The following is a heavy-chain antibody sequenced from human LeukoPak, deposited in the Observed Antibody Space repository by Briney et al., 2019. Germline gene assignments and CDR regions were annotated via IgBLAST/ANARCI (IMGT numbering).Heavy chain of an antibody. D-gene: IGHD1-26*01. CDR2: ISSSGSTI. V-gene: IGHV3-11*01. CDR1: GFTFSDYY. Sequence: KPGGSLRLSRAASGFTFSDYYMSWIRQAPGKGLEWVSYISSSGSTIYYADSVKGRFTISRDNAKNSLYLQMNSLRAEDTAVYYCARASPMGSVVGATGWFDPWGQGTLVTVSS. CDR3: ARASPMGSVVGATGWFDP. J-gene: IGHJ5*02.